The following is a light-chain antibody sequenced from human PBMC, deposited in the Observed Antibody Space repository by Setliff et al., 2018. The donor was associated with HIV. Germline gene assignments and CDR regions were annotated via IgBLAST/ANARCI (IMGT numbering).Light chain of an antibody. J-gene: IGLJ2*01. CDR2: DVS. V-gene: IGLV2-11*01. Sequence: LTQPRSVSGSPGQSVTISCTGTSSDVGGYNYVSWYQQHPGKAPKLMIYDVSKRPSGVPDRFSGSKSGNTASLTISGLQAEDEADYYCCSYAGSYVVFGGGTKVTVL. CDR3: CSYAGSYVV. CDR1: SSDVGGYNY.